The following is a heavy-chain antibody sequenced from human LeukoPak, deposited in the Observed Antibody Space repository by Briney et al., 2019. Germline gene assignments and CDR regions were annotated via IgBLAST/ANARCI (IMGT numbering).Heavy chain of an antibody. V-gene: IGHV4-30-2*01. D-gene: IGHD1-26*01. J-gene: IGHJ6*02. CDR1: GGSISSGGYS. CDR2: IYHSGST. Sequence: SETLSLTCAVSGGSISSGGYSWSWIRQPPGKGLEWIGYIYHSGSTNYNPSLKSRVTISVDTSKNQFSLKLSSVTAADTAVYYCARVVVGARNYYGMDVWGQGTTVTVSS. CDR3: ARVVVGARNYYGMDV.